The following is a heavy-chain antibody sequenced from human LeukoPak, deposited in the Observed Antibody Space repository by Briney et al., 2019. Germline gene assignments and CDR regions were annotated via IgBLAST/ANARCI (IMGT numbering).Heavy chain of an antibody. CDR3: ARGSTMVRGVIGAYFDS. V-gene: IGHV1-69*05. CDR2: IIPIFGTT. CDR1: GGTFSSYA. J-gene: IGHJ4*02. Sequence: GCSVKVSCKASGGTFSSYAINWVRQAPGQGLKWMGVIIPIFGTTNYAQKFQGRVTITTDESTTTAYMELSSLRSEDTAVYDCARGSTMVRGVIGAYFDSWGQGTLVTVSS. D-gene: IGHD3-10*01.